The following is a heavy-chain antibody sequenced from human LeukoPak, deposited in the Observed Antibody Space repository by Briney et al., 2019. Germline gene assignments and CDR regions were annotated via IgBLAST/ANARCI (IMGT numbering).Heavy chain of an antibody. J-gene: IGHJ4*02. V-gene: IGHV4-38-2*02. CDR3: ARWQLVPHYFDY. CDR2: IYHSGST. D-gene: IGHD6-13*01. Sequence: SETLSLTCTVSGYSISSGYYWGWIRQPPGKGLEWIGSIYHSGSTYYNPSLKSRVTISVDTSKNQFSLKLSSVTAADTAVYYCARWQLVPHYFDYWGQGTLVTVSS. CDR1: GYSISSGYY.